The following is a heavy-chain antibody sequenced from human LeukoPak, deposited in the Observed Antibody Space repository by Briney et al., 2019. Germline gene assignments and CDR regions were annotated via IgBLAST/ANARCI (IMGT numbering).Heavy chain of an antibody. Sequence: SETLSLTCAVYGGSFSGYYWSWIRQPPGKGLEWIGEINHSGSTNYNPSLKSRVAISVDTSKNQFSLKLSSVTAADTAVYYCARGPSVSGYKDAFDIWGQGTMVTVSS. CDR3: ARGPSVSGYKDAFDI. CDR2: INHSGST. CDR1: GGSFSGYY. J-gene: IGHJ3*02. D-gene: IGHD5-18*01. V-gene: IGHV4-34*01.